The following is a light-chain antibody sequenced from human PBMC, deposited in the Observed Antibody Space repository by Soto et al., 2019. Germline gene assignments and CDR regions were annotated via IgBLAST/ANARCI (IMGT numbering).Light chain of an antibody. CDR3: SSFTSSSSYV. CDR1: SSDFGIYNS. Sequence: QSVLTQPASVSGSPGQSITLLCTGTSSDFGIYNSVSWYQQHPVKAPKLMIHDVXNRPSGVSXRFXXSXXXXXXXXXXSGXQAEDEADYYCSSFTSSSSYVFGPGTKLTVL. CDR2: DVX. J-gene: IGLJ1*01. V-gene: IGLV2-14*01.